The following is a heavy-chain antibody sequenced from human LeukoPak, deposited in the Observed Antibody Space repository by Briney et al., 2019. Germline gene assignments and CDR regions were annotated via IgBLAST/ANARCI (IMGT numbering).Heavy chain of an antibody. CDR2: IYHSGST. V-gene: IGHV4-4*02. D-gene: IGHD2-15*01. CDR3: ARDRSPNCSGGSCYSNWFDP. J-gene: IGHJ5*02. CDR1: GGSISSSNW. Sequence: SETLSLTCAVSGGSISSSNWWSWVRQPPGKGLEWIGEIYHSGSTNYNPSLKSRVTISVDTSKNQFSLKLSSVTAADTAVYYCARDRSPNCSGGSCYSNWFDPWGQGTLVTVSS.